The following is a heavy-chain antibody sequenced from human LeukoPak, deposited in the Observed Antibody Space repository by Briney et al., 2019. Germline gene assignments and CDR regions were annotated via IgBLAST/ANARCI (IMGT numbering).Heavy chain of an antibody. J-gene: IGHJ5*02. CDR2: IYYGGST. CDR1: GGSVSSGNYY. V-gene: IGHV4-61*01. CDR3: ARALPGYCSTTSCSGGGFDP. D-gene: IGHD2-2*01. Sequence: SETLSLTCTVSGGSVSSGNYYWSWIRQPPGKGLEWIGYIYYGGSTNHNPSLKSRVTISVDTSKNQFSLKLISVTAADTAVYYCARALPGYCSTTSCSGGGFDPWGQGTLVTVSS.